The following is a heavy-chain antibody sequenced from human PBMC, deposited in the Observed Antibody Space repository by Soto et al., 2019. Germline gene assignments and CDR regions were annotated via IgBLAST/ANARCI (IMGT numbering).Heavy chain of an antibody. CDR2: ISHDGSNQ. CDR3: AKETRSRAVTATRVNGMDV. D-gene: IGHD2-21*02. V-gene: IGHV3-30*18. J-gene: IGHJ6*02. CDR1: GFSFSDFG. Sequence: SLRLSCAPSGFSFSDFGMHWVRQAPGKGLEWVAAISHDGSNQYYGDSVKGRFSISRDHSNNRLYLQMNNLKVEDSAIYFCAKETRSRAVTATRVNGMDVWGQGTTVTV.